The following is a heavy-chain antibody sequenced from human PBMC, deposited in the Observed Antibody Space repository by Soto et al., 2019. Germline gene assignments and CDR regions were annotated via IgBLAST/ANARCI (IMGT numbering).Heavy chain of an antibody. CDR2: ISYDGSNK. D-gene: IGHD2-2*01. Sequence: QVQLVESGGGVVQPGRSLRLSCAASGFTFSSYAMHWVRQPPGKGLEWVAVISYDGSNKYYADSVKGRFTISRDNSKNTLYLQMNSLRAEDTAVYYCARGTPIVVVPAANSFYYGMDVWGQGTTVTVSS. CDR3: ARGTPIVVVPAANSFYYGMDV. V-gene: IGHV3-30-3*01. CDR1: GFTFSSYA. J-gene: IGHJ6*02.